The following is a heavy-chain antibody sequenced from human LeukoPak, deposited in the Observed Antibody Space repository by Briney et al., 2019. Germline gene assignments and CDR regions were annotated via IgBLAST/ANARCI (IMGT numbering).Heavy chain of an antibody. V-gene: IGHV4-39*01. Sequence: SETLSLTCTVSGGSISSSSYYWGWVRQPPGKGLEWIGSIYYSGSTYYNPSLKSRFTISVDTSKNQFSLKLSSVTAADTAVYYCASVYYYGSGSYYQMGNYFDYWGQGTLVTVSS. CDR2: IYYSGST. CDR3: ASVYYYGSGSYYQMGNYFDY. J-gene: IGHJ4*02. CDR1: GGSISSSSYY. D-gene: IGHD3-10*01.